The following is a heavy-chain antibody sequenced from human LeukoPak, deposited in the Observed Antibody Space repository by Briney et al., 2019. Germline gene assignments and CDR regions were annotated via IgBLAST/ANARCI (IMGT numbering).Heavy chain of an antibody. CDR1: GYTFTSFD. V-gene: IGHV1-8*01. CDR3: ARGVYCTGGSCYSYNSWFDP. CDR2: MNPNSGNT. J-gene: IGHJ5*02. Sequence: ASVKASCKASGYTFTSFDINWVRQATGHGLEWMGWMNPNSGNTAYAQRFQGRVTMTRNTSISTAYMELSSLRSEDTAVYYCARGVYCTGGSCYSYNSWFDPWGQGTQVTVSS. D-gene: IGHD2-15*01.